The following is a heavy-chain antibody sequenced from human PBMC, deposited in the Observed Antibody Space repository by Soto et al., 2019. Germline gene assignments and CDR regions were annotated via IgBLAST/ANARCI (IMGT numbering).Heavy chain of an antibody. J-gene: IGHJ5*02. V-gene: IGHV3-30*18. CDR3: PKGSRGSGSYYNCLDP. D-gene: IGHD3-10*01. CDR1: GFTFITYG. CDR2: ISYDGINK. Sequence: GGSLRLSCPASGFTFITYGMHWVRQAPGKGLEWVAVISYDGINKYYVESVKGRFTISRDNSKNTLYLQMNSLRAEDTAVYYCPKGSRGSGSYYNCLDPRGKGTLLTLST.